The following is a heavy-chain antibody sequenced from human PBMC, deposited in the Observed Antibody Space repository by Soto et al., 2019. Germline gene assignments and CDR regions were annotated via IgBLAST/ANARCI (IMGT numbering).Heavy chain of an antibody. CDR1: GGTFSSYA. Sequence: QVQLVQSGAEVKKPGSSVKVSCKSSGGTFSSYAISWVRQAPGQGLEWMGGIIPIFGTANYAQKFQGRVTITADESTSTAYMELSSLRSEDTAGYYCAREGAAAAPFDPWGQGTLVTVSS. V-gene: IGHV1-69*01. D-gene: IGHD6-13*01. CDR3: AREGAAAAPFDP. CDR2: IIPIFGTA. J-gene: IGHJ5*02.